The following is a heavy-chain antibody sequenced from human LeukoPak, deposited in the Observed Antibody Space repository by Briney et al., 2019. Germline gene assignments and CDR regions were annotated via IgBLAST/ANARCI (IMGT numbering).Heavy chain of an antibody. V-gene: IGHV3-30*18. J-gene: IGHJ5*02. CDR1: GFTFSSYG. D-gene: IGHD2-2*01. Sequence: GGSLRLSCAASGFTFSSYGMHWVRQAPGKGLEGVAVISYDGSNKYYADSVKGRFTISRDNSKNTLYLQMNSLRAEDTAVYYCAKDRGVYQLPAIGWFDPWGQGTLVTVSS. CDR3: AKDRGVYQLPAIGWFDP. CDR2: ISYDGSNK.